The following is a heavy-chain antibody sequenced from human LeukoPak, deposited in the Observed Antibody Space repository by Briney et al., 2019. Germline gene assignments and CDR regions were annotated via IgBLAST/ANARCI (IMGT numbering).Heavy chain of an antibody. CDR1: GSTFSSYS. Sequence: PGGSLRLSCAASGSTFSSYSMNWVRRAPGRGLEWVSSISSSSSYIYYADSVKGRFTISRDNAKNSLYLQMNSLRAEDTAVYYCARDQGVSQWNDVVGFDYWGQGTLVTVSS. V-gene: IGHV3-21*01. J-gene: IGHJ4*02. D-gene: IGHD1-1*01. CDR2: ISSSSSYI. CDR3: ARDQGVSQWNDVVGFDY.